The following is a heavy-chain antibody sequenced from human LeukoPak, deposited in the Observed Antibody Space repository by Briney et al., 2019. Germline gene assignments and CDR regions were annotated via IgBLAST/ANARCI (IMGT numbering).Heavy chain of an antibody. CDR1: GGPISNYY. J-gene: IGHJ4*02. V-gene: IGHV4-59*01. D-gene: IGHD3-10*01. Sequence: SETLSLTCTVSGGPISNYYWSWIRQPPGKGLEGIGYIYYSGKTKYNPSLESRVTISVDTSKNNFSLNLSSVTAADTAVYYCARHYFDSGSYPLDYWGQGTLVTVSS. CDR2: IYYSGKT. CDR3: ARHYFDSGSYPLDY.